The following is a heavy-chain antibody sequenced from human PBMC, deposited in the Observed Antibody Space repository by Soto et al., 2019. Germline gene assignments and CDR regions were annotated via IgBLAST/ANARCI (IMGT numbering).Heavy chain of an antibody. J-gene: IGHJ6*04. CDR3: EKDLRCMVVVNAVIYGLDV. Sequence: GSLRLSCAASGFTFSSYAMSWVRQAPGKELEWVSAISGSGGSTYYADSVKGRFTISRDNSKNTLYLQMNSLRAEDRDVYNCEKDLRCMVVVNAVIYGLDVWGEGTTVTVSP. V-gene: IGHV3-23*01. CDR2: ISGSGGST. CDR1: GFTFSSYA. D-gene: IGHD2-21*01.